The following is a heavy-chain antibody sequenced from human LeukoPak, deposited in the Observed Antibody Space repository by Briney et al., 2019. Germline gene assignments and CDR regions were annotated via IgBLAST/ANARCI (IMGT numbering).Heavy chain of an antibody. CDR2: MYYSGST. CDR1: GGSISSGDYY. Sequence: SQTLSLTCTVSGGSISSGDYYRSWIRQPPGKGLEWIGYMYYSGSTYYNPSLKSRVTMSADTSKNQLSLKLSSVTAADTAVYYCARPYYYDSRIDPWGQGILVTVSS. J-gene: IGHJ5*02. CDR3: ARPYYYDSRIDP. V-gene: IGHV4-30-4*01. D-gene: IGHD3-22*01.